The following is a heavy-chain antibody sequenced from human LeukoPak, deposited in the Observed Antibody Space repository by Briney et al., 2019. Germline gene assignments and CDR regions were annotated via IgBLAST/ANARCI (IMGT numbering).Heavy chain of an antibody. CDR3: ARRPYYYGSGEVSYYFDY. Sequence: GGSLRLSCAASGFTFSSYSMNWVRQAPGKGLEWVSSISSSSSYIYYADSVKGRFTISRDNAKNSLYLQMNSLRAEDTAVYYCARRPYYYGSGEVSYYFDYWGQGTLVNVSS. CDR1: GFTFSSYS. CDR2: ISSSSSYI. D-gene: IGHD3-10*01. V-gene: IGHV3-21*01. J-gene: IGHJ4*02.